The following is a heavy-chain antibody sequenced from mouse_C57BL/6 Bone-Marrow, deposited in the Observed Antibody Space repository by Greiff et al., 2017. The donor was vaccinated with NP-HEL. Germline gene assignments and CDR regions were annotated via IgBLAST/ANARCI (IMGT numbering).Heavy chain of an antibody. J-gene: IGHJ1*03. V-gene: IGHV1-76*01. D-gene: IGHD2-4*01. CDR1: GYTFTDYY. CDR2: IYPGSGNT. CDR3: AKGYYDYDYWYFDV. Sequence: VNVVESGAELVRPGASVKLSCKASGYTFTDYYINWVKQRPGQGLEWIARIYPGSGNTYYNEKFKGKATLTAEKSSSTAYMQLSSLTSEDSAVYFCAKGYYDYDYWYFDVWGTGTTVTVSS.